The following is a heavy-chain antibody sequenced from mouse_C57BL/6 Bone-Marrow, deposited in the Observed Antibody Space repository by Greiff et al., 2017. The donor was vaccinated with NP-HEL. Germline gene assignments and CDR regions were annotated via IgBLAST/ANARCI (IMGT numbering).Heavy chain of an antibody. CDR3: ARGGNDYDLDY. Sequence: EVHLVESGGGLVKPGGSLKLSCAASGFTFSDYGMHWVRQAPEKGLEWVAYISSGSSTIYYADTVKGRFTISRDNAKNTLFLQMTSLRSEDTAMYYCARGGNDYDLDYWGQGTSVTVSS. J-gene: IGHJ4*01. CDR2: ISSGSSTI. D-gene: IGHD2-4*01. CDR1: GFTFSDYG. V-gene: IGHV5-17*01.